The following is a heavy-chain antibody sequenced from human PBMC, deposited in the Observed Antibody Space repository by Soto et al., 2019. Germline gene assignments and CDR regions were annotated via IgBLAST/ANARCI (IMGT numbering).Heavy chain of an antibody. Sequence: ASVKVSCKASGYTFTNYFIHWVRQAPGEGLGWMGIINPGDDSTTYAQKFQGRVTVTKDTSTSTVYMELSSLRSDDTAMYYCAREEGALDYWGQGTLVTVSS. D-gene: IGHD1-26*01. CDR1: GYTFTNYF. CDR2: INPGDDST. CDR3: AREEGALDY. J-gene: IGHJ4*02. V-gene: IGHV1-46*01.